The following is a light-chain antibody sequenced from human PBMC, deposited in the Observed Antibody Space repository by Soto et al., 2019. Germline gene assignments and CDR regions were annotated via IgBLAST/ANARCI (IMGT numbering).Light chain of an antibody. Sequence: DIQMTQSPSSLSASVGDRVTITCQASQDIRKYLNWYQQKPGRAPNLLIYGASNLETGVPSRFSGSGYGTDFTFTISSLQPEYIATYYWQHYDKLPPFTFGPGTKVAIK. J-gene: IGKJ3*01. V-gene: IGKV1-33*01. CDR1: QDIRKY. CDR3: QHYDKLPPFT. CDR2: GAS.